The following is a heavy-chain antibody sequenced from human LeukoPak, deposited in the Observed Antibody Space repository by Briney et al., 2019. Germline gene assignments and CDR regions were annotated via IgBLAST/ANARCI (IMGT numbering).Heavy chain of an antibody. CDR3: ARGRNRRHSSGWVFDY. Sequence: GGSLRLSCAASGFTFSSYDMHWVRQATGKGLERVSAIGTAGDTYYPGSVKGRFTISRENAKNSLYLQMNSLRAGDTAVYYCARGRNRRHSSGWVFDYWGQGTLVTVSS. CDR2: IGTAGDT. J-gene: IGHJ4*02. CDR1: GFTFSSYD. V-gene: IGHV3-13*01. D-gene: IGHD6-19*01.